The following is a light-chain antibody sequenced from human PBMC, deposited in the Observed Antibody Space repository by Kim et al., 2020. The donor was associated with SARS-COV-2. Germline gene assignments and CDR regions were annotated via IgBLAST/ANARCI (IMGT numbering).Light chain of an antibody. J-gene: IGKJ2*01. CDR2: GAS. Sequence: VSPGESATLSCRASQIVNGNLAWYQQKPGQAPRLLIYGASTRATGIPDRFSGGGSGTEFTLTISSLQSDDFAIYYCHQYNSWPPYTFGQGTTLEI. CDR3: HQYNSWPPYT. CDR1: QIVNGN. V-gene: IGKV3-15*01.